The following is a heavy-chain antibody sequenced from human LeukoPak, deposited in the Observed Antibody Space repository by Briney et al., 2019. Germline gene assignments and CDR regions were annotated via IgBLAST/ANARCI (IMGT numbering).Heavy chain of an antibody. CDR3: ARPYYYESRIDP. CDR2: TYYSGST. Sequence: SETLSLTCTVSGGSISSGDYYWSWIRQPPGKGLEWIVYTYYSGSTYYNPSLKSRATISVDTSKNQFSLKLTSVTAADTAVYYCARPYYYESRIDPWGQGTLVTVSS. J-gene: IGHJ5*02. D-gene: IGHD3-22*01. CDR1: GGSISSGDYY. V-gene: IGHV4-30-4*01.